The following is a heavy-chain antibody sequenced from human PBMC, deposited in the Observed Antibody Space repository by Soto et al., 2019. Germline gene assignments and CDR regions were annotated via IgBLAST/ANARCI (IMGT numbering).Heavy chain of an antibody. CDR2: ITSGGFV. CDR3: ASRTLLNAFDV. J-gene: IGHJ3*01. CDR1: GFTFSSHA. Sequence: GGSLRLSCVASGFTFSSHALSWVRQAPGKGLEWVSLITSGGFVYYAGSMKGRFTISRDDAENSLYLQMNGLRADDTAVYYCASRTLLNAFDVWGQGTMVTVSS. D-gene: IGHD2-21*01. V-gene: IGHV3-21*01.